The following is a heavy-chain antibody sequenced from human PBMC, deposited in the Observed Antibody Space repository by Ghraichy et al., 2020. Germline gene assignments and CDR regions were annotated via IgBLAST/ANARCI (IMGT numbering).Heavy chain of an antibody. J-gene: IGHJ6*02. CDR3: AKELGYDFWSGYLGRYYYYGMDV. V-gene: IGHV3-30*18. Sequence: GGSLRLSCAASGFTFSSYGMHWVRQAPGKGLEWVAVISYDGSNKYYADSVKGRFTISRDNSKNTLYLQMNSLRAEDTAVYYCAKELGYDFWSGYLGRYYYYGMDVWGQGTTVTVSS. D-gene: IGHD3-3*01. CDR1: GFTFSSYG. CDR2: ISYDGSNK.